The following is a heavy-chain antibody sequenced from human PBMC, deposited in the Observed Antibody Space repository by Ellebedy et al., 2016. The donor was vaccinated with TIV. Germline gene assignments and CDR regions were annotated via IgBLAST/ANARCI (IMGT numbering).Heavy chain of an antibody. D-gene: IGHD6-19*01. CDR2: ISGSGGRT. V-gene: IGHV3-23*01. Sequence: GESLKISCAASGFTFSNYGMSWVRQAPGKGLEWVSAISGSGGRTDYADPVKGRFTISRDNSKNTLYRQMNSLRAEDTAVYYCAKRAALGSGWFDFWGQGILVTVSS. CDR3: AKRAALGSGWFDF. J-gene: IGHJ4*02. CDR1: GFTFSNYG.